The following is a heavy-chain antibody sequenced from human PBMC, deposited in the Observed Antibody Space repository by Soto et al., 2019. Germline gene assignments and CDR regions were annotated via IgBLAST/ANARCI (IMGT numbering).Heavy chain of an antibody. CDR1: GVSISSYY. J-gene: IGHJ2*01. Sequence: QVQLQEPGPGLVKPSETLSLTCSVSGVSISSYYWSWIRQPAGKGLAGIGPIYTSGSTNYNPSLLILVAFSEVTSKSQLSLRLVAVTAADTAVYYCASDSQLTGRSYWYFDLLGRCPLVSVSS. D-gene: IGHD7-27*01. CDR2: IYTSGST. CDR3: ASDSQLTGRSYWYFDL. V-gene: IGHV4-4*07.